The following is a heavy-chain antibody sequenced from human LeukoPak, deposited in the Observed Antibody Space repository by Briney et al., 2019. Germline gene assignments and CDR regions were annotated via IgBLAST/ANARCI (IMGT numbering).Heavy chain of an antibody. CDR2: ISHSGGT. CDR3: ARGIVGPTFDY. V-gene: IGHV4-30-2*01. J-gene: IGHJ4*02. CDR1: GGSVTSGTFY. D-gene: IGHD1-26*01. Sequence: PSQTLSLTCTVSGGSVTSGTFYWSWIRQPPGKGLEWIGYISHSGGTYSNPSLKSRVTISVDRSKNQFSLKLSSVTVADTAVYYCARGIVGPTFDYWGQGTLVTVSS.